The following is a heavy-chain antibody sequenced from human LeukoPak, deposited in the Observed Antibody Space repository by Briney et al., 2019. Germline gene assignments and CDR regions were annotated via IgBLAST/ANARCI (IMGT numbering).Heavy chain of an antibody. D-gene: IGHD3/OR15-3a*01. V-gene: IGHV3-74*01. CDR3: ATIGLGAY. CDR1: GFTFSSYW. CDR2: ISSDGGST. J-gene: IGHJ4*02. Sequence: GGSLRLSCAASGFTFSSYWMHWVRLAPGKGLMWVSCISSDGGSTTYADSVKGRFTISRDNAKSTVYLQMNSLRAEDTAVYYCATIGLGAYWGQGALVTVSS.